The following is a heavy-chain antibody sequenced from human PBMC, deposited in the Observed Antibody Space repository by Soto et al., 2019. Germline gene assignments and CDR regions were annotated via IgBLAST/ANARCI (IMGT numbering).Heavy chain of an antibody. CDR1: GGTFSSYA. Sequence: QVQLVQSGAEVKKPGSSVKVSCKASGGTFSSYAISWVRQAPGQGLEWMGGIISIFGTANYAQKFQGRVTITADGSTSTAYRELSRVRSEDTAVYYCARGSSSLRSGGGRFDFWFQGTLVTVSS. V-gene: IGHV1-69*01. CDR3: ARGSSSLRSGGGRFDF. CDR2: IISIFGTA. J-gene: IGHJ4*02. D-gene: IGHD6-13*01.